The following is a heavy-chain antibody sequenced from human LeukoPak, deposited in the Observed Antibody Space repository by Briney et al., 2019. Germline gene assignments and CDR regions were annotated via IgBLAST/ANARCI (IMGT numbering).Heavy chain of an antibody. D-gene: IGHD6-19*01. J-gene: IGHJ3*02. Sequence: PGGSLRLSCAASGFTFSSYSMNWVRQAPGKGLEWVSSISSSSSYIYYADSVKGRFTISRDNAKNSLYLQMNSLRAEDTAVYYCARSIAVAGTYAFDIWGQGTVVTVS. CDR1: GFTFSSYS. V-gene: IGHV3-21*01. CDR2: ISSSSSYI. CDR3: ARSIAVAGTYAFDI.